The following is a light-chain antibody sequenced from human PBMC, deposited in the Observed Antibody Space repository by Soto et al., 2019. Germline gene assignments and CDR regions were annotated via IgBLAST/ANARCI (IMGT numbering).Light chain of an antibody. CDR1: QSITSSY. J-gene: IGKJ3*01. CDR2: AAS. CDR3: QQYGSSPFT. V-gene: IGKV3-20*01. Sequence: EIVLTQSPGTLSLSPGERATLSCRASQSITSSYLAWYQQIPGQAPRLLIYAASNRATGIPDRFSGSESGTDFTLTISRLEPEDFAVYYCQQYGSSPFTFGPGTKVDSK.